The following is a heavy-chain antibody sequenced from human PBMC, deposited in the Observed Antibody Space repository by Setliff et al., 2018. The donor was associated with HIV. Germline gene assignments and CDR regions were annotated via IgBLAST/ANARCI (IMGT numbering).Heavy chain of an antibody. V-gene: IGHV3-7*01. D-gene: IGHD3-10*01. CDR3: ARKFRLGHGVDV. J-gene: IGHJ6*02. Sequence: PGGSLRLSCAASRFDFNNYWMCWVRQAPGKGLEWVANIGQDGSEKNYVDSVKGRFTISRDNAKNSMYLQMNSLRAEDTAIYYCARKFRLGHGVDVWGQGTTVTVSS. CDR2: IGQDGSEK. CDR1: RFDFNNYW.